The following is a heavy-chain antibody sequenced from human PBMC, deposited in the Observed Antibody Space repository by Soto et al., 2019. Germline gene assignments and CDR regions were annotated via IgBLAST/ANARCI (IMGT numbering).Heavy chain of an antibody. J-gene: IGHJ4*02. CDR3: ARSDIMVRGVIR. V-gene: IGHV4-31*03. CDR2: IYYSGST. Sequence: SETLSLTCTVSGGSISSGGYYWSWIRQHPGKGLEWIGYIYYSGSTYYNPSLKSRVTISVDTSKNQFSLKLSSVTAADTAVYYCARSDIMVRGVIRWGQGTLVTVSS. CDR1: GGSISSGGYY. D-gene: IGHD3-10*01.